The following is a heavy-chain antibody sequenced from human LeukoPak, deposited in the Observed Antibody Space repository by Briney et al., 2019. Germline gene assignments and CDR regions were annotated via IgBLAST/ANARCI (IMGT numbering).Heavy chain of an antibody. CDR2: IKEDGSEK. CDR1: GFTFSSYW. CDR3: ARDSPLYLS. D-gene: IGHD3-16*01. Sequence: GGSLRLSCAASGFTFSSYWMTWARQAPGKGLEWVANIKEDGSEKYYVDSVKGRFTISRDNAKNSLYLQMNSLRAEDTAVYYCARDSPLYLSWGQGTLVTVSS. V-gene: IGHV3-7*01. J-gene: IGHJ4*02.